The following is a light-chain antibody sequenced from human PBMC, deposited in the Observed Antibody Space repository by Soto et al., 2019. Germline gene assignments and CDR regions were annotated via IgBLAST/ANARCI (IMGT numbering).Light chain of an antibody. CDR1: SSDVGNYPL. V-gene: IGLV2-23*02. J-gene: IGLJ2*01. Sequence: QSALTQPASVSGSPGQSITISCTGTSSDVGNYPLVSWYQHHPGKAPKLVIYEVNKWPSGVSNRFSGSRSGYTASLTISGLQADDEADYYCSSYAGTRVLFGGGTKLTVL. CDR3: SSYAGTRVL. CDR2: EVN.